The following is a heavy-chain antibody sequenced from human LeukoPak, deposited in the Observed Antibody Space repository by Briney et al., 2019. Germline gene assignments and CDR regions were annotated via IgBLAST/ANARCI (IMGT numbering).Heavy chain of an antibody. V-gene: IGHV4-61*08. D-gene: IGHD3-22*01. CDR3: ASQHKPHYYYDSSGWFDY. CDR1: GGSISSGDYY. Sequence: SETLSLTCTVSGGSISSGDYYWSWIRQPPGKGLEWIGYIYYSGSTNYNPSLKSRVTISVDTSKNQFSLKLSSVTAADTAVYYCASQHKPHYYYDSSGWFDYWGQGTLVTVSS. CDR2: IYYSGST. J-gene: IGHJ4*02.